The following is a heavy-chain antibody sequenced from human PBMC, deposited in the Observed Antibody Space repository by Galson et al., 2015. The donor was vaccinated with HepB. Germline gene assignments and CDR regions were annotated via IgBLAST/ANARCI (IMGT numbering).Heavy chain of an antibody. CDR3: ARENGLQQQQDFDY. CDR2: IDRTSGNT. D-gene: IGHD3/OR15-3a*01. Sequence: SVKVSCKASGYNYTRHYIHWVRQAPGQGLEWVGIIDRTSGNTSCAKTFQGRLSMTRDTSTTTVYMELSSLQSDDTAVYYCARENGLQQQQDFDYWGRGTLITVST. J-gene: IGHJ4*02. V-gene: IGHV1-46*01. CDR1: GYNYTRHY.